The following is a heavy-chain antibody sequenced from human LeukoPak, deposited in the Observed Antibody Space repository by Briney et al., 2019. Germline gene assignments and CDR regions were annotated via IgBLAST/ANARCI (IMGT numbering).Heavy chain of an antibody. Sequence: ASVKVSCKXSGYTFTTYGITWVRQAPGQGLEGMGWISVSIGNTNYAQKLQGRVTMTTDTSTTTAYMELKSLRSDDTAVYYCASGAGSSWYDGFDIWGQGTMVTVSS. CDR2: ISVSIGNT. J-gene: IGHJ3*02. CDR1: GYTFTTYG. CDR3: ASGAGSSWYDGFDI. D-gene: IGHD6-13*01. V-gene: IGHV1-18*01.